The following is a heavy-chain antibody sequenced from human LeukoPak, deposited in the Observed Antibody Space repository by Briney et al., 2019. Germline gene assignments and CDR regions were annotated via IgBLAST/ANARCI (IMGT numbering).Heavy chain of an antibody. Sequence: SETLSLTCTVSGGSISSYHWSCIRQPPGKGLEWIGYIYYSGSTNYNPSLKSRVTISVDTSKNQFSLKLSSVTAADTAVYYCARGIVGQKDLDYWGQGTLVTVSS. CDR3: ARGIVGQKDLDY. CDR1: GGSISSYH. D-gene: IGHD3-16*02. J-gene: IGHJ4*02. CDR2: IYYSGST. V-gene: IGHV4-59*01.